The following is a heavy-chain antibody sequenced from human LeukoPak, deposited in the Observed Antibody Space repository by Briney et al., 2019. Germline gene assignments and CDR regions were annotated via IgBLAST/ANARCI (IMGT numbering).Heavy chain of an antibody. CDR3: ARGRGGTVVRGYLDY. J-gene: IGHJ4*02. CDR1: GYTFTNYD. CDR2: MNSNSGST. Sequence: ASVKVSCKASGYTFTNYDIMWVRQATGQGPEWMGWMNSNSGSTGYAQKFQGRVTMTRDTSINTAYMELHSLTSEDTAVYYCARGRGGTVVRGYLDYWGQGTLATVSS. V-gene: IGHV1-8*01. D-gene: IGHD3-10*01.